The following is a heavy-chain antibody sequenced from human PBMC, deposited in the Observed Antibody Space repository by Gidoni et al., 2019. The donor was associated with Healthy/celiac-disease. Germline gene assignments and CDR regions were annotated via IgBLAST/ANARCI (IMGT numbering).Heavy chain of an antibody. CDR3: AKDSEWELLRPSFDY. D-gene: IGHD1-26*01. V-gene: IGHV3-9*01. CDR2: ISWNSGSI. Sequence: EVQLVESGGGLVQPGRSLRLSCAASGFTFDDYAMHWVRQAPGKGLEWVSGISWNSGSIGYADSVKGRFTISRDNAKNSLYLQMNSLRAEDTALYYCAKDSEWELLRPSFDYWGQGTLVTVSS. J-gene: IGHJ4*02. CDR1: GFTFDDYA.